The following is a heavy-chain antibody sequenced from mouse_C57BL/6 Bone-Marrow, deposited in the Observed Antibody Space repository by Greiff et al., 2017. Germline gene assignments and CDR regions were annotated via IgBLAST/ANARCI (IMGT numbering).Heavy chain of an antibody. Sequence: QVQLQQSGPELVKPGASVKISCKASGYAFSSSWMNWVKQRPGKGLEWIGRIYPGDGDTNYNGKFKGKATLTADKSSSTAYMQLSSLTSEDSAVYFCARDIIHYGSYYYAMDYWGQGTSVTVSS. CDR1: GYAFSSSW. CDR3: ARDIIHYGSYYYAMDY. CDR2: IYPGDGDT. J-gene: IGHJ4*01. V-gene: IGHV1-82*01. D-gene: IGHD1-1*01.